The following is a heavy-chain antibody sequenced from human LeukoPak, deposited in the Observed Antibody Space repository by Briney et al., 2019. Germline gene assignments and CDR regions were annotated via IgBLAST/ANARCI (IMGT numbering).Heavy chain of an antibody. V-gene: IGHV4-34*01. J-gene: IGHJ4*02. D-gene: IGHD3-3*02. CDR2: INHSGST. CDR3: ARKISGLFDY. Sequence: PETLSLTCAVYGGSFSGYYWSWIRQPPGKGLEWIGEINHSGSTNYNPSLKSRVTISVDTSKNQFSLKLSSVTAADTAVYYCARKISGLFDYWGQGTLVTVSS. CDR1: GGSFSGYY.